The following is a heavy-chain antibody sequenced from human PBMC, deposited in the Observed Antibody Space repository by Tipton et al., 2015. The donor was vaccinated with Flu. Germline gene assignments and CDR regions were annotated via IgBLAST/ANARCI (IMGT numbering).Heavy chain of an antibody. CDR2: IYSSGST. V-gene: IGHV4-4*08. Sequence: LRLSCTVSGDSISSYYWSWIRQPPGKRLDWIGYIYSSGSTNYNPSLKSRVTISPDTSKNQFSLRLTSVTAADTAVYYCARRGRTVRDAFDIWGQGTMVTVSS. D-gene: IGHD3-10*01. J-gene: IGHJ3*02. CDR3: ARRGRTVRDAFDI. CDR1: GDSISSYY.